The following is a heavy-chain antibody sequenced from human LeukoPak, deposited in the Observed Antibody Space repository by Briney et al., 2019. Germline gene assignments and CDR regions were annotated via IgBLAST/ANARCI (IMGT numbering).Heavy chain of an antibody. D-gene: IGHD4/OR15-4a*01. CDR2: INSVGTGT. CDR1: GFTFSNYW. V-gene: IGHV3-74*01. Sequence: GGSLRLSCAASGFTFSNYWMHWVRQAPGKGLVWVSHINSVGTGTNYADSVKGRFTVSRDNAKNTLYLQMSNLRVDDTAVYYCARVYDYGFVWGQGTLVTVSS. CDR3: ARVYDYGFV. J-gene: IGHJ4*02.